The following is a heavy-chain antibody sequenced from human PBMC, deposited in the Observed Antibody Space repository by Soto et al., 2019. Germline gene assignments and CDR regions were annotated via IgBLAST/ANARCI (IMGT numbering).Heavy chain of an antibody. CDR1: GYTFTSYA. D-gene: IGHD1-26*01. V-gene: IGHV1-3*01. J-gene: IGHJ5*02. CDR3: ARDLGVVGAINWFDP. Sequence: GASVKVSCKASGYTFTSYAMHWVRQAPGQRLEWMGWINAGNGNTKYSQKFQGRVTITRDTSASTAYMELSSLRSEDTAVYYCARDLGVVGAINWFDPWGQGTLVTVSS. CDR2: INAGNGNT.